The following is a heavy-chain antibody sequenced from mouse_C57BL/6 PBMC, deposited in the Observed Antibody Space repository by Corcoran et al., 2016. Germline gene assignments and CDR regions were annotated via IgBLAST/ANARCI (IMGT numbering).Heavy chain of an antibody. CDR3: ARSGYYGSRAWFAY. CDR1: GYTFTDYY. V-gene: IGHV1-75*01. D-gene: IGHD1-1*01. CDR2: IFPGSGST. J-gene: IGHJ3*01. Sequence: QVQLQQSGPELVKPGASVKISCKASGYTFTDYYINWVKQRPGQGLEWIGWIFPGSGSTYYNEKFKGKATLTVDKSSSTAYMLLSSLTSEDSAVYFCARSGYYGSRAWFAYWGQGTLVTVSA.